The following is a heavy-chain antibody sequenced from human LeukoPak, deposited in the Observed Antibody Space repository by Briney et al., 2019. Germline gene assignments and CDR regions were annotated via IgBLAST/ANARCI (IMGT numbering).Heavy chain of an antibody. D-gene: IGHD5-18*01. CDR2: IWYDGSNK. J-gene: IGHJ3*02. Sequence: GRSLRLSCAASGFTFSSYGMHWVRQAPGKGLEWVAVIWYDGSNKYYADSVKGRFTISRDNSKNTLYLQMNSLRAEDTAVYYCAREGCSYGYMAFDIWGQGTMVTVSS. CDR1: GFTFSSYG. CDR3: AREGCSYGYMAFDI. V-gene: IGHV3-33*01.